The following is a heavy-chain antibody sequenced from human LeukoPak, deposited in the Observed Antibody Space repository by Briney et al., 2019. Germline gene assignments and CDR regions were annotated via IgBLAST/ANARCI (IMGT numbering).Heavy chain of an antibody. CDR3: APGEGAIIP. V-gene: IGHV4-61*02. Sequence: SETLSLTCTVSGGSISSGSSYWSWIQQPAGKGLEWIGRIYTSGSTDYNPSLKSRVTISADTSKNQFSLNLSSVTAADTAVYYCAPGEGAIIPWGQGTLVTVSS. J-gene: IGHJ5*02. D-gene: IGHD1-26*01. CDR2: IYTSGST. CDR1: GGSISSGSSY.